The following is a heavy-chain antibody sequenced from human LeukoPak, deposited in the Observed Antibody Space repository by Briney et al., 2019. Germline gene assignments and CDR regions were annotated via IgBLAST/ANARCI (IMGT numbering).Heavy chain of an antibody. V-gene: IGHV3-11*01. J-gene: IGHJ4*02. D-gene: IGHD4/OR15-4a*01. Sequence: GESLKISCSASGFSFSDSYMSWFRLSAEKGLEWIAYITSSGTTTEYADSVKGRFTISRVNAKNSLYLQMNSLRPEDTAVYYCARDPDYGDPYWGQGTLVTVSS. CDR1: GFSFSDSY. CDR3: ARDPDYGDPY. CDR2: ITSSGTTT.